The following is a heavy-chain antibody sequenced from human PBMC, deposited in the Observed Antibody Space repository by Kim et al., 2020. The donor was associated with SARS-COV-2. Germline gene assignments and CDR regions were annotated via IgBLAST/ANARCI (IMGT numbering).Heavy chain of an antibody. CDR3: ALGVPAAIGGDYYGMDV. V-gene: IGHV3-9*01. CDR2: ISWNSGSI. Sequence: GGSLRLFCAASGFTFDDYAMHWVRQAPGKGLEWVSGISWNSGSIGYADSVKGRFTISRDNAKNSLYLQMNSLRAEDTALYYCALGVPAAIGGDYYGMDVWGQGTTDTVSS. J-gene: IGHJ6*02. D-gene: IGHD2-2*02. CDR1: GFTFDDYA.